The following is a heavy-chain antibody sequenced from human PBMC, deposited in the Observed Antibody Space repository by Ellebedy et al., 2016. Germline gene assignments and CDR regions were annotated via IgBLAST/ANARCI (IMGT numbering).Heavy chain of an antibody. V-gene: IGHV3-23*01. J-gene: IGHJ4*02. CDR1: GFIFNTFF. Sequence: GESLKISXAASGFIFNTFFMSWVRQTPGKGLEWVSTISGAGDTTYFADSVKGRFTISRDNSRNTLYLQMDSLRAADTAVYYCYYGHYSGYWGQGTLVTVSS. CDR2: ISGAGDTT. CDR3: YYGHYSGY. D-gene: IGHD4-17*01.